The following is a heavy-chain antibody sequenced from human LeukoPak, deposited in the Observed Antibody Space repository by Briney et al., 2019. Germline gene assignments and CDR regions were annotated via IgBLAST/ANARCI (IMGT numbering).Heavy chain of an antibody. CDR3: AKSEGSSSARRFDY. Sequence: GGSLRLSCAASGFTFTSYAMSWVRQAPGKGLEWVSGISAGGENTDYADSVKGRFTISRDNSKNTLYLQVNSLRAEDTAAYYCAKSEGSSSARRFDYWGQGTVVTVSS. CDR1: GFTFTSYA. D-gene: IGHD6-19*01. V-gene: IGHV3-23*01. CDR2: ISAGGENT. J-gene: IGHJ4*02.